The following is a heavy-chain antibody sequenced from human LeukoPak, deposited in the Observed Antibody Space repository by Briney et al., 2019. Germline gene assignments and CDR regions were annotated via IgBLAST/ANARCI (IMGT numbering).Heavy chain of an antibody. Sequence: SETLSLTCTVSGGSIGSSSYYWGWIRQPPGKGLEWIGSIYYSGSTYYSPSLKSRVAMSVDTSKNQFSLKLSSVTAADTAVYYCARRYSYGPSHEPFDIWGQGTIVTVSS. CDR2: IYYSGST. D-gene: IGHD5-18*01. V-gene: IGHV4-39*07. J-gene: IGHJ3*02. CDR1: GGSIGSSSYY. CDR3: ARRYSYGPSHEPFDI.